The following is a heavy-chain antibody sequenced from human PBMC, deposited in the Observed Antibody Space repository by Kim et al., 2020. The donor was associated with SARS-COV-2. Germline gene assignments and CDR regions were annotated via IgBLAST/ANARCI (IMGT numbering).Heavy chain of an antibody. Sequence: GGSLRLSCAASGFTFDDYAMHWVRQAPGKGLEWVSGISWNSGSIGYADSVKGRFTISRDNAKNSLYLQMNSLRAEDTALYYCAKSDSGWYRWGFDYWGQGTLVTVSS. CDR2: ISWNSGSI. J-gene: IGHJ4*02. CDR3: AKSDSGWYRWGFDY. D-gene: IGHD6-19*01. CDR1: GFTFDDYA. V-gene: IGHV3-9*01.